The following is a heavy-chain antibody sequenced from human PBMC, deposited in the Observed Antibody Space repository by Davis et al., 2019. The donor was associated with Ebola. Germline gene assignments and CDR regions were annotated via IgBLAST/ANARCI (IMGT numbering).Heavy chain of an antibody. CDR2: ISGSGGST. CDR1: GFTFSSYW. J-gene: IGHJ5*02. D-gene: IGHD3-3*01. Sequence: GGSLRLSCAASGFTFSSYWMSWVRQAPGKGLEWVSAISGSGGSTYYADSVKGRFTISRDNSKNTLYLQMNSLRAEDTAVYYCANPNLYYDFWSGYYTGWFDPWGQGTLVTVSS. CDR3: ANPNLYYDFWSGYYTGWFDP. V-gene: IGHV3-23*01.